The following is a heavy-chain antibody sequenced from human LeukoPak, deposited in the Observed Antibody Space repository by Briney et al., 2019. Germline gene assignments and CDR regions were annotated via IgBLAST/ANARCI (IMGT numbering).Heavy chain of an antibody. CDR3: ARADRITGTDFDY. J-gene: IGHJ4*02. Sequence: SETLSLTCTVSGGSISSGSYYWSWIRQPAGKGLEWIGRIYTSGSTNYNPSPKSRVTISVDTSKNQFSLKLSSVTAADTAVYYCARADRITGTDFDYWGQGTLVTVSS. V-gene: IGHV4-61*02. CDR2: IYTSGST. CDR1: GGSISSGSYY. D-gene: IGHD1-20*01.